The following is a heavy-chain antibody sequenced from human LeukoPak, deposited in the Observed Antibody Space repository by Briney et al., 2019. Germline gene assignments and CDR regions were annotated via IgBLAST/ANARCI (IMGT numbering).Heavy chain of an antibody. CDR1: GFSFSAYW. D-gene: IGHD2-15*01. CDR3: ARFGYVAAVDV. J-gene: IGHJ6*01. CDR2: INPAGSET. V-gene: IGHV3-7*01. Sequence: GGSLRLSCAASGFSFSAYWMTWVRQAPGTGLEWVANINPAGSETYYVDPVKGRFSISRDNAKNLVYLQMNSLRAEDTAVYHCARFGYVAAVDVWGQGTPVTVS.